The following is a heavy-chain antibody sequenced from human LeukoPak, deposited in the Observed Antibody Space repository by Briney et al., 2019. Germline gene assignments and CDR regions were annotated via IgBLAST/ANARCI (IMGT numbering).Heavy chain of an antibody. CDR1: GYTFTSYD. D-gene: IGHD4-17*01. Sequence: ASVTVSCKASGYTFTSYDINWVRQAPGQGLEWMGWMNPNSGNTGYARKFQGRVTMTRNTSISTAYMELSSLRSEDTAVYYCARGVSVTTVTTYGYWGQGTLVTVSS. CDR3: ARGVSVTTVTTYGY. V-gene: IGHV1-8*01. J-gene: IGHJ4*02. CDR2: MNPNSGNT.